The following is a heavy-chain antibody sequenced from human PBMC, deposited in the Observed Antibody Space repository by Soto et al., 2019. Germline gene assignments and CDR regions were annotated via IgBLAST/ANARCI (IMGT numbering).Heavy chain of an antibody. D-gene: IGHD3-10*01. CDR3: TVWGSGNDFGAA. CDR1: GFTFSDHY. J-gene: IGHJ4*02. CDR2: SKNKADSYTT. V-gene: IGHV3-72*01. Sequence: EVQLVESGGGLVQPGGSLRLSCAASGFTFSDHYMDWVRQAPGKGLEWVGRSKNKADSYTTEYAASVKGRFTISRDGSKNSLFLQMYCQKTEDTAVYYCTVWGSGNDFGAAWGQGILVTVSS.